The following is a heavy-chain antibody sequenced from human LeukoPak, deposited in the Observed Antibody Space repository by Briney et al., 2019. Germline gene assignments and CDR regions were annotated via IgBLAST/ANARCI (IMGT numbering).Heavy chain of an antibody. CDR2: ISGSGGST. Sequence: PGGSLRLSCAASGFTFSSYAMSWLREAPGKGLEWVSAISGSGGSTYYADSVKGRFTISRDNSKNTLYLQMNSLRAEDTAVYYCAKDRIAAAGTHFDYWGQGTLVTVSS. V-gene: IGHV3-23*01. D-gene: IGHD6-13*01. J-gene: IGHJ4*02. CDR3: AKDRIAAAGTHFDY. CDR1: GFTFSSYA.